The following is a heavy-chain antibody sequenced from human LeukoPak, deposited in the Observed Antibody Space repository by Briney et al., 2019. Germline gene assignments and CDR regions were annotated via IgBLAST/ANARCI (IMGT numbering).Heavy chain of an antibody. Sequence: PGGSLRLSCAASGLIVSSDYLAWVRQAPGKGLEWISVIYGGGATYYADSVRGRFTISRDNSKNELFLQTNSLRVEDTAVYHCVRLLPASRRYFDYWGQGTLVTVSS. CDR3: VRLLPASRRYFDY. CDR2: IYGGGAT. D-gene: IGHD6-6*01. J-gene: IGHJ4*02. V-gene: IGHV3-53*01. CDR1: GLIVSSDY.